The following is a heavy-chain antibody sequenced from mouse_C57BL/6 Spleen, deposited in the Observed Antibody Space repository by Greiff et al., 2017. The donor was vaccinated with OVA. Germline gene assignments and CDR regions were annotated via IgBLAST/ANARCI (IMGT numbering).Heavy chain of an antibody. J-gene: IGHJ4*01. D-gene: IGHD1-1*01. CDR2: IDPSDSET. CDR1: GYTFTSYW. V-gene: IGHV1-52*01. CDR3: ARYPVDYYGSSPHAMDY. Sequence: LQQSGAELVRPGSSVKLSCKASGYTFTSYWMHWVKQRPIQGLDWIGNIDPSDSETHYNHKFKDKATLTVDKSSSTAYRQLSSLTSEDSAVYYCARYPVDYYGSSPHAMDYWGQGTSVTVSS.